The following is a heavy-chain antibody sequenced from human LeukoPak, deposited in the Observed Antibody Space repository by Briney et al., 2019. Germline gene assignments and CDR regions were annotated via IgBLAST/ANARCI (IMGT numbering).Heavy chain of an antibody. CDR3: ARITGVSYYYYMDV. D-gene: IGHD3-10*01. CDR2: IYYSGST. CDR1: GGSISSYY. Sequence: PSETLSLTCTVSGGSISSYYWSWIRQPPGKGLEWIGYIYYSGSTNYNPSLKSRVTISVDTSKNQFSLKLSSVTAADTAVYYCARITGVSYYYYMDVWGKGTTVTISS. V-gene: IGHV4-59*08. J-gene: IGHJ6*03.